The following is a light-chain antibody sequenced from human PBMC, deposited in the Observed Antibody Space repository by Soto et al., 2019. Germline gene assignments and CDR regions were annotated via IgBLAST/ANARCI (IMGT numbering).Light chain of an antibody. Sequence: EIVLTQSPGTLSLSPGEGATLSCRASQSVSTSYIAWYQQRPGQTPSLLIYGASTRATGIPARFSGSGSGTEFTLTISRLEPEDFAVYYCQQYGSSPITFGQGTRLEIK. CDR2: GAS. J-gene: IGKJ5*01. CDR1: QSVSTSY. V-gene: IGKV3-20*01. CDR3: QQYGSSPIT.